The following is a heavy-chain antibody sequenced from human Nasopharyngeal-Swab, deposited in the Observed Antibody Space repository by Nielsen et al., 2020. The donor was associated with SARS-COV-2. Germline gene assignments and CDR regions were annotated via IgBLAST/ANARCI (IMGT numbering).Heavy chain of an antibody. CDR1: GFTFDDYG. Sequence: GESLKISCAASGFTFDDYGMSWVRQAPGKGLEWVSVISTSSTFSFYADSVKGRFTISRDNAKSSVSLQMSSLRAEDTAVYYCAGNFYSGNSGEYWGQGILVTVSS. CDR3: AGNFYSGNSGEY. D-gene: IGHD2-15*01. J-gene: IGHJ4*02. CDR2: ISTSSTFS. V-gene: IGHV3-21*01.